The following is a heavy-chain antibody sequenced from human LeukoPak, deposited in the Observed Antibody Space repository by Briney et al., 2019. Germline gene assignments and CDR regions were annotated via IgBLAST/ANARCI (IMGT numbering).Heavy chain of an antibody. Sequence: PGGSLRLSCAASGLTVSSNYMSWVRQAPGKGLEWISVIYSGGSTYYADSMKGRFTISRDNSKNTLYLQMNTLTAEDTAVYYCAKTGAGYYYMDVWGKGTTVIVSS. V-gene: IGHV3-53*01. J-gene: IGHJ6*03. D-gene: IGHD7-27*01. CDR3: AKTGAGYYYMDV. CDR2: IYSGGST. CDR1: GLTVSSNY.